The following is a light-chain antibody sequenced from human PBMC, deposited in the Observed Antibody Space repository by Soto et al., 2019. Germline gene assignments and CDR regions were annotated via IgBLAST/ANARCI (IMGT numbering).Light chain of an antibody. V-gene: IGKV3-11*01. J-gene: IGKJ1*01. Sequence: EIVLTQSPATLSLSPGERGTLSCRASQSVSSYLAWYQQKPGQAPRLLIYDASNRATGIPARFSGSGSGTDFTLTISSLEPEDFAVYYCQQRSNWPPMWTFGQGTKVDIK. CDR2: DAS. CDR3: QQRSNWPPMWT. CDR1: QSVSSY.